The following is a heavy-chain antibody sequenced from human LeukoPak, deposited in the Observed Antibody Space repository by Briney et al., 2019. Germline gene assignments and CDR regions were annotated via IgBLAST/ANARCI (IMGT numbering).Heavy chain of an antibody. CDR1: GFTFSNYA. V-gene: IGHV3-30-3*01. J-gene: IGHJ4*02. D-gene: IGHD4/OR15-4a*01. CDR3: ARDPGAFPYFFDC. CDR2: ISYDGSNE. Sequence: GRSLRLSCAVSGFTFSNYAMHWVRQAPGKGLEWVAIISYDGSNEYYADSVKGRFTISRDNSKSTLYLQMNSLRAEDTAVCYCARDPGAFPYFFDCWGQGTLVTVSS.